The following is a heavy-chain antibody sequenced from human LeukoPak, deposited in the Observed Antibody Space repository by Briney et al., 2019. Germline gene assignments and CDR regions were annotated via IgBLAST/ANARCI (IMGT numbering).Heavy chain of an antibody. D-gene: IGHD4-11*01. CDR2: IYHSGST. Sequence: SETLSLTCAVSGYSIRSGDYWGWIRQSPGKGLEWIGSIYHSGSTHYNPSLKSRVTISADTSKNQFSLMLSSVTAADTAVYYCARNRSLTTTPGFDHWGQGTLATVSS. J-gene: IGHJ4*02. V-gene: IGHV4-38-2*01. CDR1: GYSIRSGDY. CDR3: ARNRSLTTTPGFDH.